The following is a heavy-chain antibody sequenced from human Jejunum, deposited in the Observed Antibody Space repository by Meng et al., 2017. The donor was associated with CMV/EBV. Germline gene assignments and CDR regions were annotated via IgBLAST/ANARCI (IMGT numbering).Heavy chain of an antibody. V-gene: IGHV1-2*02. D-gene: IGHD6-6*01. CDR2: INSHSGAT. Sequence: ASGDTPTADFMFWVRKAPGQGLEWMGWINSHSGATQYAQKFQGRVTMTRDTSISTVYMDLSSLRSDDTADYYCLTYTSSSHSFGPWGQGTLVTVSS. CDR1: GDTPTADF. J-gene: IGHJ5*02. CDR3: LTYTSSSHSFGP.